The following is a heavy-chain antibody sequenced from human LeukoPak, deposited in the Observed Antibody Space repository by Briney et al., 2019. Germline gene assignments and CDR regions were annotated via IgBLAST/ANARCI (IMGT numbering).Heavy chain of an antibody. CDR1: GGPFSGYY. J-gene: IGHJ4*02. Sequence: SETLSLTCAVYGGPFSGYYWSWIRQPPGKGLEWIGEINHSGSTNYNPSLKSRVTISVDTSKNQFSLKLSSVTAADTAVYYCARGSYYGSGSYRKLYYFDYWGQGTLVTVSS. V-gene: IGHV4-34*01. CDR3: ARGSYYGSGSYRKLYYFDY. CDR2: INHSGST. D-gene: IGHD3-10*01.